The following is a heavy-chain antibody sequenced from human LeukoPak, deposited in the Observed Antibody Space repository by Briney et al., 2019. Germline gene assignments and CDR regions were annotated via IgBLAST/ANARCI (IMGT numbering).Heavy chain of an antibody. V-gene: IGHV4-59*01. Sequence: PSETLSLTCTVDGGSISSYYWSWIRQPPGKGLEWIGYIYYSGSTNYNPSLKSRVTISVDTSKNQFSLKLSSVTAADTAVYYCATLLSSGYYYYFDYWGQGTLVTVSS. CDR1: GGSISSYY. CDR3: ATLLSSGYYYYFDY. J-gene: IGHJ4*02. CDR2: IYYSGST. D-gene: IGHD3-22*01.